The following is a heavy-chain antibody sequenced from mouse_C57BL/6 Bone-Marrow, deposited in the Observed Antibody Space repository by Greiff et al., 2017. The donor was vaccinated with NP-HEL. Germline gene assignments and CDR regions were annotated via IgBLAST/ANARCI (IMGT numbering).Heavy chain of an antibody. CDR3: TRKGVYDYYAMDY. V-gene: IGHV14-4*01. J-gene: IGHJ4*01. CDR1: GFNIKDDY. Sequence: DVKLQESGAELVRPGASVKLSCTASGFNIKDDYMHWVKQRPEQGLEWIGWIDPENGDTEYASKFQGKATITADTSSNTAYLQLSSLTSEDTAVYYCTRKGVYDYYAMDYWGQGTSVTVSS. CDR2: IDPENGDT. D-gene: IGHD2-3*01.